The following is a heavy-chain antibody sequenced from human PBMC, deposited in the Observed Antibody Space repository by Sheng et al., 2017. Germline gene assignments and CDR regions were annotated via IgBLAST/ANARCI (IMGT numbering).Heavy chain of an antibody. CDR1: GGTFSSYA. CDR2: IIPIFGTA. D-gene: IGHD4-17*01. Sequence: QVQLVQSGAEVKKPGSSVKVSCKASGGTFSSYAISWVRQAPGQGLEWMGGIIPIFGTANYAQKFQGRVTITTDESTSTAYMELSSLRSEDTAVYYCARGGGTTVTTGGWFDPWGQGTLVTVSS. V-gene: IGHV1-69*05. CDR3: ARGGGTTVTTGGWFDP. J-gene: IGHJ5*02.